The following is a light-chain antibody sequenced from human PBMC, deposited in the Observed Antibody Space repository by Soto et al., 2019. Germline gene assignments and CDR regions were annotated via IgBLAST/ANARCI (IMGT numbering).Light chain of an antibody. Sequence: EIVLTQSPATLSLSPGERATLSCRASQSVSSYLAWYQQKPGQAPRLLIYDASNRATGIPARFICSGSGTYFTLTISRLEPEDFAVYYCQQRSNWPPLTFGGGTKVEIK. V-gene: IGKV3-11*01. CDR3: QQRSNWPPLT. CDR2: DAS. CDR1: QSVSSY. J-gene: IGKJ4*01.